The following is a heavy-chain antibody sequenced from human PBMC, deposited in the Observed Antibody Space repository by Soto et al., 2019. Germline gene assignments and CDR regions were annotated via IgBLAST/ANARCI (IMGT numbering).Heavy chain of an antibody. J-gene: IGHJ6*02. CDR3: AREAWVDFWSGYYIPEVYYYGMDV. Sequence: PGGSLRLSCAASGFTFSSYWMSWVRQAPGKGLEWVANIKQDGSEKYYVDSVKGRFTISRDNAKNSLYLQMNSLRAEDTAVYYCAREAWVDFWSGYYIPEVYYYGMDVWGQGTTVTVSS. CDR1: GFTFSSYW. V-gene: IGHV3-7*03. D-gene: IGHD3-3*01. CDR2: IKQDGSEK.